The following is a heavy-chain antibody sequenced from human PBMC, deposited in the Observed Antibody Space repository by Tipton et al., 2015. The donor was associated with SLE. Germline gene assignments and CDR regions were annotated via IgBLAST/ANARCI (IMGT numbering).Heavy chain of an antibody. CDR1: GGSISSHY. D-gene: IGHD1-14*01. V-gene: IGHV4-59*11. Sequence: LRLSCTVSGGSISSHYWSWIRQPPGKGLEWIGYIYYSGSTNYNPSLKSRVTISVDTSKNQFSLKLSSVTAADTAVYYCARPIAGGNWSDPWGQGTLVTVSS. J-gene: IGHJ5*02. CDR3: ARPIAGGNWSDP. CDR2: IYYSGST.